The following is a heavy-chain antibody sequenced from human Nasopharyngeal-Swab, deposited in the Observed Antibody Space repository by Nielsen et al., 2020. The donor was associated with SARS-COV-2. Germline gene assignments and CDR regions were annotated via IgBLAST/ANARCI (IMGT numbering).Heavy chain of an antibody. V-gene: IGHV4-4*02. CDR2: IYHRGST. CDR3: ARTTTTTPFDS. D-gene: IGHD1-1*01. J-gene: IGHJ4*02. Sequence: SETLSLTCAVSGGSISSSNWWNWVRQPPGKGLEWIGEIYHRGSTNYNPSLKSRVTISVDKSKDQFSLKLNSVTAADTAMYFCARTTTTTPFDSWGQGTLVAVSS. CDR1: GGSISSSNW.